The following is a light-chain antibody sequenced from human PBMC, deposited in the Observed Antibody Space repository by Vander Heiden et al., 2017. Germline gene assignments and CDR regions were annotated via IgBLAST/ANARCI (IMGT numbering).Light chain of an antibody. V-gene: IGKV1-27*01. CDR3: HKYNRALKT. CDR1: QAISNY. J-gene: IGKJ5*01. Sequence: DIQMPQSPSSLSASVEDRVTTTCRASQAISNYLASYQRKPGHVPKLLIYAASSLRSRGPSRCSSGGSGTKDSPPISSLGDEDVATDYYHKYNRALKTFGQGTKLEIK. CDR2: AAS.